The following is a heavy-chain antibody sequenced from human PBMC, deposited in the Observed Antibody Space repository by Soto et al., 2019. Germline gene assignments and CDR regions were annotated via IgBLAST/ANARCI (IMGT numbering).Heavy chain of an antibody. CDR3: ARAALVGATKGGSYWFDS. D-gene: IGHD1-26*01. V-gene: IGHV3-33*01. CDR2: IWYDGGNK. Sequence: QVQLVESGGGVVQPGKSLRLSCAASGFTFSSYGMNWVRQAPGKGLEWVAVIWYDGGNKYYADSVKGRFTISRDQSNNTVYLQMNSLRVEDTAVYYCARAALVGATKGGSYWFDSWGQGTLVTVSS. J-gene: IGHJ5*01. CDR1: GFTFSSYG.